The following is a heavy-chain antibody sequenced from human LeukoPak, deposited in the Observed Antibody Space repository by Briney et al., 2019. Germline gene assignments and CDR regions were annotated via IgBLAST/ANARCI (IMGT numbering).Heavy chain of an antibody. CDR2: INHSGST. J-gene: IGHJ4*02. CDR3: ARTDIVVVPAAIFPTREFDY. D-gene: IGHD2-2*02. Sequence: SETLSLTCAVYGGSFSGYYWSWIRQPPGKGLEWIGEINHSGSTNYNPSLKSRVTISVDTSKNQFSLKLSSVTAADTAVYYCARTDIVVVPAAIFPTREFDYWGQGTLVTVSS. V-gene: IGHV4-34*01. CDR1: GGSFSGYY.